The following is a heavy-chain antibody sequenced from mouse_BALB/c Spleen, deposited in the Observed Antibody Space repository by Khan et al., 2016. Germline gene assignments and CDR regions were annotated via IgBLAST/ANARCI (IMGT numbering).Heavy chain of an antibody. D-gene: IGHD1-2*01. CDR2: IWAGGST. CDR1: GFSLTSYG. CDR3: ARDRRRNAMDY. Sequence: QIQLVQSGPGLVAPSQSLSITCTVSGFSLTSYGVHWVRQPPGQGLEWLGVIWAGGSTNYNSALMSSLSISKDNSKSQVFLKMNRMQTDDTAMYYCARDRRRNAMDYWGQGTSVTVSS. J-gene: IGHJ4*01. V-gene: IGHV2-9*02.